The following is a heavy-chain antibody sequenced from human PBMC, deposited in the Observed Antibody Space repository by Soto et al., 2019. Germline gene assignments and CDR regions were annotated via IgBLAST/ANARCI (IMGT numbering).Heavy chain of an antibody. V-gene: IGHV4-4*02. CDR3: ARDGSMATIRNDAFDI. CDR1: GGSISSSNW. CDR2: IYHSGST. D-gene: IGHD5-12*01. Sequence: PSETLSLTCAVSGGSISSSNWWSWVRQPPGKGLEWIGEIYHSGSTNYNPSLKSRVTISVDKSKNQFSLKLSSVTAADTAVYYCARDGSMATIRNDAFDIWGQGTMVTVSS. J-gene: IGHJ3*02.